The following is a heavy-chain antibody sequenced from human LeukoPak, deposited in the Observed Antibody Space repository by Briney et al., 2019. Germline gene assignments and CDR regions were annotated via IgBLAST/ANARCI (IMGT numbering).Heavy chain of an antibody. Sequence: KSSETLSLTCTVSGGSISSYYWSWIRQPPGKGLEWIGYIYYSGSTNYNPSLKSRVTISVDTSKNQFSLKLSSVTAADTAAYYCARVRASVRYYFDYWGQGTLVTVSS. CDR3: ARVRASVRYYFDY. J-gene: IGHJ4*02. CDR2: IYYSGST. V-gene: IGHV4-59*01. D-gene: IGHD3-10*01. CDR1: GGSISSYY.